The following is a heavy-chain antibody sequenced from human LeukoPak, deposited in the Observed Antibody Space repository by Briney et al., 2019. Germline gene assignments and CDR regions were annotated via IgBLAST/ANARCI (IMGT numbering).Heavy chain of an antibody. J-gene: IGHJ4*02. CDR1: GFTFDDYA. D-gene: IGHD1-26*01. CDR2: ISGDGGTT. Sequence: GGSLRLSCAASGFTFDDYAMHWVRQAPGKGLEWVSLISGDGGTTYYADSVKGRFTISRDNSKKSLYLQMNSLRTEDTALYYCAKDISEKGVGLPDYWGQGTLVTISS. V-gene: IGHV3-43*02. CDR3: AKDISEKGVGLPDY.